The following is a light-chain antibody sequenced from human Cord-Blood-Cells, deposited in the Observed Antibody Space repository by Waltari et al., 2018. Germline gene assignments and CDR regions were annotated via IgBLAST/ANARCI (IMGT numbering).Light chain of an antibody. Sequence: QSALTQPASVSGSPGQSITISCTGTSSDVGSYNLVSWYQQHPGKAPKRMIYEGSKRPSGVSNRFSGAKSGNTASLTISGLQAEDEADYYFKVFGGGTKLTVL. CDR3: KV. CDR1: SSDVGSYNL. J-gene: IGLJ2*01. V-gene: IGLV2-23*01. CDR2: EGS.